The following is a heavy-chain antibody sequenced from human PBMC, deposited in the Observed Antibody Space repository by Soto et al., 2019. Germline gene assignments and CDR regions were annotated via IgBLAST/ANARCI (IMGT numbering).Heavy chain of an antibody. Sequence: EVQLLESGGGLVQPGGSLRLSCAASGFTFSSYTMSWVRQAPGKGLEWVSAISGSGHSTYYADSVKGRFTISRDNSKNTLYLQMYSLRAEDTAVYYCAKKGVVGGDSSRWYSRIDYWGQGTLVTVSS. V-gene: IGHV3-23*01. D-gene: IGHD6-13*01. J-gene: IGHJ4*02. CDR3: AKKGVVGGDSSRWYSRIDY. CDR1: GFTFSSYT. CDR2: ISGSGHST.